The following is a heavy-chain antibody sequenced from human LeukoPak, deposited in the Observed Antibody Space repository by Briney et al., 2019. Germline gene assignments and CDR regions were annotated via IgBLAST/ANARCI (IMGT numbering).Heavy chain of an antibody. J-gene: IGHJ4*02. Sequence: SETLSLTCTVSGYSISSGYYWGWIRQPPGKGLEWIGSIYHSGSTYYNPSLKSRVTISVDTSKNQFSLKLSSVTAADTAVYYCARSGGLRYFDSAYWGQGTLVTVSP. V-gene: IGHV4-38-2*02. CDR3: ARSGGLRYFDSAY. CDR2: IYHSGST. CDR1: GYSISSGYY. D-gene: IGHD3-9*01.